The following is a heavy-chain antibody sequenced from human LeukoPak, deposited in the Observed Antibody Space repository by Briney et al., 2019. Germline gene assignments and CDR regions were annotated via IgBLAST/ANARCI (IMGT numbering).Heavy chain of an antibody. J-gene: IGHJ3*02. D-gene: IGHD2-2*01. V-gene: IGHV4-39*01. CDR1: GGSISSSSYY. Sequence: TPSETLSLTCTVSGGSISSSSYYWGWIRQPPGKGLEWIGSIYYSGSTYYNPSLKSRVTISVDTSKNQFSLKLSSVTAADTAVYYCASFVVVPAAMVNYAFDIWGQGTMVTVSS. CDR2: IYYSGST. CDR3: ASFVVVPAAMVNYAFDI.